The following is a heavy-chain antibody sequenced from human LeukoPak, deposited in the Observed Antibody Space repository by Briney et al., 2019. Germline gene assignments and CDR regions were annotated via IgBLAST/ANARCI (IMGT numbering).Heavy chain of an antibody. J-gene: IGHJ4*02. CDR3: AARSSGNPYF. Sequence: GGSLRLSCAASGFSVSTSYMSWVRQAPGKGLQWVAKIKQDGSEKYYVDSVKGRFTISRDNAENSLYLQMNSLRVEDTAVYYCAARSSGNPYFWGQGTLVTVSS. V-gene: IGHV3-7*03. CDR1: GFSVSTSY. CDR2: IKQDGSEK. D-gene: IGHD1-26*01.